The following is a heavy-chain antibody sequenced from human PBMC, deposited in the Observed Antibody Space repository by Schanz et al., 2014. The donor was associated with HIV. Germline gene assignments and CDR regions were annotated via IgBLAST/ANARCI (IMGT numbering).Heavy chain of an antibody. CDR1: GFTFSSYA. CDR2: ISGSGGRT. D-gene: IGHD6-19*01. CDR3: AKDLSQWTWGLAF. V-gene: IGHV3-23*01. Sequence: EVQLLESGGGLVQPGGSLRLSCAASGFTFSSYAMSWVRQAPGKGLEWVSGISGSGGRTYYADSVKGRFSMSRDNSKNTLYLQMNSLRAEDTAVYYCAKDLSQWTWGLAFWGQGSLVTVSS. J-gene: IGHJ4*02.